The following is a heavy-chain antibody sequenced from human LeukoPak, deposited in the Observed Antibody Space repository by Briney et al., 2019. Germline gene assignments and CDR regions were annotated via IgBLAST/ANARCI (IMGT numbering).Heavy chain of an antibody. Sequence: GGSLRLSCAASGFAFRDCSMNWVRQAPGKGLEWVSFISSTSDYIYYADSVKGRFTISRDNAKKSLYLQVNSLREGDTAVYYCGGEFSSSPASMDVWGQGTTVTVSS. CDR3: GGEFSSSPASMDV. D-gene: IGHD6-13*01. CDR1: GFAFRDCS. J-gene: IGHJ6*02. CDR2: ISSTSDYI. V-gene: IGHV3-21*01.